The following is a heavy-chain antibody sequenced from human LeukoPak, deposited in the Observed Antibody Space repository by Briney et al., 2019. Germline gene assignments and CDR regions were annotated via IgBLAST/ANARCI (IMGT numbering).Heavy chain of an antibody. Sequence: PGGSLRLSCAASGFTFSRYWLSWVRQAPGKGLGWVANIKEDGSEKYYADSVKGRFTISRDNAKNSLFLQMNSLRAADTAVYYCARLRAALRPTFDYWGQGTLVTVSS. CDR2: IKEDGSEK. CDR3: ARLRAALRPTFDY. V-gene: IGHV3-7*01. CDR1: GFTFSRYW. J-gene: IGHJ4*02. D-gene: IGHD4-17*01.